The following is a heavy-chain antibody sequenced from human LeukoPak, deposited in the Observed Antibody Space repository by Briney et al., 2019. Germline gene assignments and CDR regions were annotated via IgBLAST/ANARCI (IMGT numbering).Heavy chain of an antibody. CDR3: ARAAAAFSYYYYMDV. CDR2: INWNGGST. D-gene: IGHD6-13*01. CDR1: GFTLSKYD. J-gene: IGHJ6*03. Sequence: TGGSLRLSCAASGFTLSKYDMRWVRHAPGKGLEWVSGINWNGGSTVYADSVKGRFTISRDNAKNSLYLQMNSLRAEDTGLYYCARAAAAFSYYYYMDVWGKGTTVTVSS. V-gene: IGHV3-20*04.